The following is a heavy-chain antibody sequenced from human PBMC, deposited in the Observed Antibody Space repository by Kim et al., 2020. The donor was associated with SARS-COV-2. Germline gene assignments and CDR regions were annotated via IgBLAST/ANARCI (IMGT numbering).Heavy chain of an antibody. CDR3: ANSGYDEDAFDI. CDR1: GFTFSSYA. D-gene: IGHD5-12*01. J-gene: IGHJ3*02. V-gene: IGHV3-64D*06. CDR2: ISSNGGST. Sequence: GGSLRLSCSASGFTFSSYAMHWVRQAPGKGLEYVSAISSNGGSTYYADSVKGRFTISRDNSKNTLYLQMSSLRAEDTAVYYCANSGYDEDAFDIWGQGTMVTVSS.